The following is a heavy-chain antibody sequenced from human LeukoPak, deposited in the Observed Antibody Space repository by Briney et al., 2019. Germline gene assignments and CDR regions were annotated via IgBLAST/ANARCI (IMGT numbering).Heavy chain of an antibody. CDR3: AVPTAMVTPRDYYYYGMDV. Sequence: SVKVSCKASGGTFSSYAISWVRQAPGQGLEWMGRIIPIFGIANYAQKFQGRVTITADKSTSTAYMELSSLRSEDTAVYYCAVPTAMVTPRDYYYYGMDVWGQGTTVTVSS. V-gene: IGHV1-69*04. CDR1: GGTFSSYA. J-gene: IGHJ6*02. D-gene: IGHD5-18*01. CDR2: IIPIFGIA.